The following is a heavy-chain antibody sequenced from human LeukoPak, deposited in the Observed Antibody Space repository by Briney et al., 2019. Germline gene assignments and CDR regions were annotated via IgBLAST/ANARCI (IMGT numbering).Heavy chain of an antibody. CDR2: IIPIFGTA. Sequence: PVKVSCKASGGTFSSYAISWVRQAPGQGLEWMGGIIPIFGTANYAQKFQGRVTITADESTSTAYMELSSLRSEDTAVYYCARAFSSWYPFDYWGQGTLVTVSS. D-gene: IGHD6-13*01. J-gene: IGHJ4*02. CDR1: GGTFSSYA. CDR3: ARAFSSWYPFDY. V-gene: IGHV1-69*13.